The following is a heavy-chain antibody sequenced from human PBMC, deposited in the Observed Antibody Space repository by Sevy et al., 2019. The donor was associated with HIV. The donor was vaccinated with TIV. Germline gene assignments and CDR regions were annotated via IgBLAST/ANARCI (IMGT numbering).Heavy chain of an antibody. Sequence: GGSLRLSCAASGFTFSSYAMHWVRQAPGKGLEWVAVISYDGSNKYYADSVKGRFTISRDNSKNTLYLQMNSLRAEDTAVYYCAGEEQWLNAFDIWGQGTMVTVSS. J-gene: IGHJ3*02. CDR2: ISYDGSNK. V-gene: IGHV3-30-3*01. CDR1: GFTFSSYA. D-gene: IGHD6-19*01. CDR3: AGEEQWLNAFDI.